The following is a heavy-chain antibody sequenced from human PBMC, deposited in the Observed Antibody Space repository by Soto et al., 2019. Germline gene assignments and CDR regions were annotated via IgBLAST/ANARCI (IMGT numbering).Heavy chain of an antibody. CDR2: ISYDGSNT. Sequence: QVQLVESGGGVLQPGRSLRLSCAASGFTFSSFAMHWVRQAPGKGLEWVAFISYDGSNTYYADSVKGRVTISRANSKKTVYLEINSLRAEDTAVYHCAKDLTLGIVGAWGHYFEYWGQGTLVTVSS. J-gene: IGHJ4*02. D-gene: IGHD1-26*01. CDR3: AKDLTLGIVGAWGHYFEY. CDR1: GFTFSSFA. V-gene: IGHV3-30-3*01.